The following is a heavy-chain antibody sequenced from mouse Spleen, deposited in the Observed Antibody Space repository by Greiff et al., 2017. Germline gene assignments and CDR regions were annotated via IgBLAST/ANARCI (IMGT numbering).Heavy chain of an antibody. CDR3: ARHGTYSNYDY. D-gene: IGHD2-5*01. Sequence: DVMLVESGGGLVKPGGSLKLSCAASGFTFSSYAMSWVRQTPEKRLEWVAAINSNGGSTYYPDTVKDRFTISRDNAKNTLYLQMSSLRSEDTALYYCARHGTYSNYDYWGQGTTLTVSS. V-gene: IGHV5-6-2*01. CDR2: INSNGGST. CDR1: GFTFSSYA. J-gene: IGHJ2*01.